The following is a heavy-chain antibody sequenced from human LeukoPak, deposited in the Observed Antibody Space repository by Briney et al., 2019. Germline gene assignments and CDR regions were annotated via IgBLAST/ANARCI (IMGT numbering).Heavy chain of an antibody. CDR1: GFTFSSYS. V-gene: IGHV3-21*01. D-gene: IGHD5-24*01. Sequence: GGSLTLSCAASGFTFSSYSMNWVRQAPGKGLEWVSSISSSSSYIYYADSVKGRFTISRDNAKHSLFLQMNSLRAEDTAVYYCASVGNVETDYWGQGTLVTVSS. CDR2: ISSSSSYI. J-gene: IGHJ4*02. CDR3: ASVGNVETDY.